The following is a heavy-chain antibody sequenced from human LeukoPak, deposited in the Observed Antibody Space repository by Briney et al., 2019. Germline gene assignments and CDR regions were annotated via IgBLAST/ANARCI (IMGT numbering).Heavy chain of an antibody. D-gene: IGHD3-22*01. CDR1: GFTFSSYA. J-gene: IGHJ4*02. V-gene: IGHV3-23*01. Sequence: GGSLRLSCAASGFTFSSYAMSWVRQAPGKGLEWVSAISGSGGSTYYADSVRGRFTISRDNSKNTLYLQMNSLRAEDTAVYYCARSSGNYYDSSGYTDYWGQGTLVTVSS. CDR2: ISGSGGST. CDR3: ARSSGNYYDSSGYTDY.